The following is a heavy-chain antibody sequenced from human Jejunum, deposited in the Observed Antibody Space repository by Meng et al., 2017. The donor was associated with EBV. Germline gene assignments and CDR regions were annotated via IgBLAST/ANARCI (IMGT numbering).Heavy chain of an antibody. Sequence: QGQLVQSGAEVKKPGASVKVSCKASGYIFTDYYTHWVRQAPGQGLEWVGRMNSNSGSTSYAQKFQGRVTMTRDTSISTAYMDLSGLRSDDTAVYYCARATLSGYHDRFFDYWGQGTLVTVSS. D-gene: IGHD3-9*01. CDR2: MNSNSGST. CDR3: ARATLSGYHDRFFDY. V-gene: IGHV1-2*06. J-gene: IGHJ4*02. CDR1: GYIFTDYY.